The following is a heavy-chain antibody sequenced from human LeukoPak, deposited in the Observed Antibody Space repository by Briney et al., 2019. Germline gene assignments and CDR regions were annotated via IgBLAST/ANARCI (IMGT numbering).Heavy chain of an antibody. CDR3: ARGSMYYDSSGYYYGNWFGP. J-gene: IGHJ5*02. D-gene: IGHD3-22*01. CDR2: MNPNSGNT. CDR1: GYTFTSYD. V-gene: IGHV1-8*01. Sequence: ASVKVSCKASGYTFTSYDINWVRQATGQGLEWMGWMNPNSGNTGYAQKFQGRDTMTRNTSISTAYMELSSLRSEDTAVYYCARGSMYYDSSGYYYGNWFGPWGQGTLVTVSS.